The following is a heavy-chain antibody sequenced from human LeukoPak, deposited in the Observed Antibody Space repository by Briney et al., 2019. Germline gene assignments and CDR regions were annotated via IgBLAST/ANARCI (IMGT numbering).Heavy chain of an antibody. V-gene: IGHV4-34*01. D-gene: IGHD5-24*01. CDR2: INHSGST. J-gene: IGHJ4*02. CDR1: GGSFSGYY. Sequence: SETLSLTCAVYGGSFSGYYWSWIRQPPGKGLEWIGEINHSGSTNYSPSLKSRVTISVDTSKNQFSLKLSSVTAADTAVYYCARGLGRWLQLGYWGQGTLATVSS. CDR3: ARGLGRWLQLGY.